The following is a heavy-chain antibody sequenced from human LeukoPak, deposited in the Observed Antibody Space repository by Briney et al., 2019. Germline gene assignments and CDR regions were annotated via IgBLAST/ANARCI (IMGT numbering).Heavy chain of an antibody. V-gene: IGHV3-30*01. D-gene: IGHD1-7*01. CDR3: ARGGLVTGTKYALEY. CDR1: GFIFSYYA. J-gene: IGHJ4*02. Sequence: GGSLRLSCTASGFIFSYYAMHWVRQAPGKGLEWVAIISYDGTDENFADSVEGRFTISRDNSMNTLYLQMNSLRPEDTAAYFCARGGLVTGTKYALEYWGQGTLVTVSS. CDR2: ISYDGTDE.